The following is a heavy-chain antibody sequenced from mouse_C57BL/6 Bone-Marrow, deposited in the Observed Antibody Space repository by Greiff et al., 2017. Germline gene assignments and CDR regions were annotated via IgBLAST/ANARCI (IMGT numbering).Heavy chain of an antibody. CDR2: IYPRDGST. CDR1: GYTFTSYD. CDR3: GRLEVDGSSGDWYVDG. D-gene: IGHD1-1*01. Sequence: QVQLQQSGPELVKPGASVKLSCKASGYTFTSYDINWVKQRPGQGLEWIGWIYPRDGSTKYNEKFKGKATLTVDTSSSTAYMELHSLTSEDSAVYFCGRLEVDGSSGDWYVDGWGTGTTVTVSS. J-gene: IGHJ1*03. V-gene: IGHV1-85*01.